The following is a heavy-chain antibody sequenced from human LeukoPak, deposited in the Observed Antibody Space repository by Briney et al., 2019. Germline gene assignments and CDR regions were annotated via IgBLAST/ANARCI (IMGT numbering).Heavy chain of an antibody. D-gene: IGHD4-17*01. CDR1: GFSVNDNY. CDR2: LFPDGRT. V-gene: IGHV3-53*01. Sequence: PGGSLRLSCIVSGFSVNDNYMSWVRQAPGKGLQWVSVLFPDGRTFYGDSVRGRFTISRDLARNTLLLQMHSLRADETAVHYCARTNPVYGDYDYWGQGTLVTVSS. J-gene: IGHJ4*02. CDR3: ARTNPVYGDYDY.